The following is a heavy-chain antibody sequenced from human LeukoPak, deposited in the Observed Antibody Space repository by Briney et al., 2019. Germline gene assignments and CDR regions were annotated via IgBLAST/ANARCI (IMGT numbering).Heavy chain of an antibody. CDR3: ARAITNYGYMFDY. Sequence: GGSLRLSCAASGFTVSSNYMSWVRQAPGKGLEWVSVIYSGGSTYYADSVKGRFTISRDNSKNTLYLQMNSLRAEDTAVYYCARAITNYGYMFDYWGQGTLVTVSS. J-gene: IGHJ4*02. V-gene: IGHV3-66*01. D-gene: IGHD5-18*01. CDR1: GFTVSSNY. CDR2: IYSGGST.